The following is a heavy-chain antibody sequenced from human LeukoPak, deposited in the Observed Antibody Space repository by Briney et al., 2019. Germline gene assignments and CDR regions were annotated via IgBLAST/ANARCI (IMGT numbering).Heavy chain of an antibody. V-gene: IGHV1-2*02. CDR2: INPNSGGT. CDR3: ANAGKSMVRGVHYTLAY. D-gene: IGHD3-10*01. Sequence: GASVKVSCKASGYTFTDYHMHWVRQAPGQGLEWMGWINPNSGGTNLAQKFQGRVTMTRDTSMTTAYMELGRLGFDDTAVYYCANAGKSMVRGVHYTLAYWGQGSLVTVSS. CDR1: GYTFTDYH. J-gene: IGHJ4*02.